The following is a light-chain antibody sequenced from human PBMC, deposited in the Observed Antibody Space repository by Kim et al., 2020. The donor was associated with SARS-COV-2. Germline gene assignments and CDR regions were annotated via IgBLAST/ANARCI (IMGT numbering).Light chain of an antibody. CDR2: SND. Sequence: GQRVSISGSGSSSNIGTNTVNWYQLLPGTAPKLLVYSNDQRLSGVPDRFSGSKSGTSASLAISGLHSDDEADYYCAAWDDSLNGHVFGTGTKVTVL. J-gene: IGLJ1*01. V-gene: IGLV1-44*01. CDR1: SSNIGTNT. CDR3: AAWDDSLNGHV.